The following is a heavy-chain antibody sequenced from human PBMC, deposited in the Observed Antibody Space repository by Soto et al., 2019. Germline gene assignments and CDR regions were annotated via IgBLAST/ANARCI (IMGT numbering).Heavy chain of an antibody. CDR2: IYYSGST. D-gene: IGHD4-4*01. Sequence: SETLSLTCTVSGGSISSSSYYWGWIRQPPGKGLEWIGSIYYSGSTYYNPSLKSRVTISVDTSKNQFSLKLSSVTAADTAVYYCARYPYSNSVFGKWFDPWGQGTLVTVSS. CDR1: GGSISSSSYY. V-gene: IGHV4-39*01. CDR3: ARYPYSNSVFGKWFDP. J-gene: IGHJ5*02.